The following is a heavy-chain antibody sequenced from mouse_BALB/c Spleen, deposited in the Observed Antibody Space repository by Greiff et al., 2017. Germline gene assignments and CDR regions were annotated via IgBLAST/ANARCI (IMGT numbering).Heavy chain of an antibody. J-gene: IGHJ4*01. Sequence: EVKVIESGGGLVQPGGSLRLSCATSGFTFTDYYMSWVRQPPGKALEWLGFIRNKANGYTTEYSASVKGRFTISRDNSQSILYLQMNTLRAEDSATYYCARDTYTGAMDYGGQGTSVTVSS. CDR2: IRNKANGYTT. CDR1: GFTFTDYY. CDR3: ARDTYTGAMDY. V-gene: IGHV7-3*02.